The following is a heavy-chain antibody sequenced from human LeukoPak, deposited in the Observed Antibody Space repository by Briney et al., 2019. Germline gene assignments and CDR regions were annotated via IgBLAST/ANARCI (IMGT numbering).Heavy chain of an antibody. V-gene: IGHV3-7*01. CDR3: ARGWGFLDY. CDR1: GFTFSSYW. CDR2: IKEDGSEK. D-gene: IGHD7-27*01. J-gene: IGHJ4*02. Sequence: PGGSLRLSCAASGFTFSSYWMSWVRQAPGKGLERVADIKEDGSEKYYVDSVKGRFTISRDNAKNSLYLQMNSLRDEDTAVYYCARGWGFLDYWGQGTLVTVSS.